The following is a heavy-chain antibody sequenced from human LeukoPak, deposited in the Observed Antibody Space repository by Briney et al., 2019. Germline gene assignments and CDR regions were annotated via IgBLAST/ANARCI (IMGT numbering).Heavy chain of an antibody. CDR2: ISGSGGST. V-gene: IGHV3-23*01. CDR3: AKDGEGYDFWSGYYTNNYYYYMDV. CDR1: GFTFSSYA. J-gene: IGHJ6*03. D-gene: IGHD3-3*01. Sequence: GGSLRLSCAASGFTFSSYAMSWVRQAPGKGLEWVSAISGSGGSTYYADSVKGRFTISRDNSKNTLYLQMNSLRAEDTAVYYCAKDGEGYDFWSGYYTNNYYYYMDVWGKGTTVTVSS.